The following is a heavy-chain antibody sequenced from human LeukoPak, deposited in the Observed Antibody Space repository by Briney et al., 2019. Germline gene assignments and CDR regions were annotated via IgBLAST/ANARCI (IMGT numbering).Heavy chain of an antibody. CDR1: GFTFSDYY. D-gene: IGHD3-16*01. CDR2: ISSSSSYT. CDR3: SRGHYGPDY. Sequence: PGGSLRLSCEASGFTFSDYYMSWVRQAPGKGLEWVSYISSSSSYTKYADSVKGRFTISRDNAKGSVYLQVNILRAEDTAVYYCSRGHYGPDYWGQGTLVTVSS. J-gene: IGHJ4*02. V-gene: IGHV3-11*06.